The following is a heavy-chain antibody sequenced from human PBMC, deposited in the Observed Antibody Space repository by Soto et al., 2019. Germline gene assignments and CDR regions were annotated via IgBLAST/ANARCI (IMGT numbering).Heavy chain of an antibody. V-gene: IGHV4-61*03. J-gene: IGHJ4*02. CDR1: GGSVSSGSYY. Sequence: SETLSLTCSVSGGSVSSGSYYWSWIRKPPGKGLAWIGHVYFTGGTDYNPSLKSRVTISLDTSKNHFSLRLSSVTAADTAVYYCARDRGRLGFFDYWGQGALVTVSS. CDR2: VYFTGGT. CDR3: ARDRGRLGFFDY. D-gene: IGHD5-12*01.